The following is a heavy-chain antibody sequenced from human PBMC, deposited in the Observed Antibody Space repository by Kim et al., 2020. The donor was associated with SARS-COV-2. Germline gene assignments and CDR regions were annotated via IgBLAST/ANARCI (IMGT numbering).Heavy chain of an antibody. CDR2: IYYSGST. J-gene: IGHJ3*02. CDR3: ARTWIQLWLMWSDDAFDI. CDR1: GGSISSSNYY. Sequence: SETLSLTCTVSGGSISSSNYYWGWIRQPPGKGLEWIGSIYYSGSTYYNPSLKSRVTISVDTSKNQFSLKLSSVTAADTAVYYCARTWIQLWLMWSDDAFDIWGQGTMVTLSS. D-gene: IGHD5-18*01. V-gene: IGHV4-39*01.